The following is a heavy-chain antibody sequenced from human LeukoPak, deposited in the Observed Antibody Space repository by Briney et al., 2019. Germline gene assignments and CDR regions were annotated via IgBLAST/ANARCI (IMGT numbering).Heavy chain of an antibody. Sequence: ASVKVSCKASGYTFTGYYMHWVRQAPGQGLEWMGWINPNSGGTNYAQKFQGGVTMTRDTSITTAYMELSRLTSDDTAVYYCARDGLLRGEPDYWGQGTLVTVSS. CDR1: GYTFTGYY. CDR2: INPNSGGT. CDR3: ARDGLLRGEPDY. D-gene: IGHD2-21*02. J-gene: IGHJ4*02. V-gene: IGHV1-2*02.